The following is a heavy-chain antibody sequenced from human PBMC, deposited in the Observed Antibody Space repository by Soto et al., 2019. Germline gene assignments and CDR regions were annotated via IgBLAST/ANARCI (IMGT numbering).Heavy chain of an antibody. CDR1: GGSFSGYY. J-gene: IGHJ6*02. CDR2: INHSGST. Sequence: QVQLQQWGAGLLKPSETLSLTCAVYGGSFSGYYWSWIRQPPGKGLEWIGEINHSGSTNYNPSLKSRVTISVDTSKNQFSLKLSSVTAADPAVYYCARGSIAARPYYYYGMDVWGQGTTVTVSS. CDR3: ARGSIAARPYYYYGMDV. D-gene: IGHD6-6*01. V-gene: IGHV4-34*01.